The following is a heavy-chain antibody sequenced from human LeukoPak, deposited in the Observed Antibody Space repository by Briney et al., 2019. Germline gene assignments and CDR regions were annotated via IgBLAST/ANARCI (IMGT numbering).Heavy chain of an antibody. CDR3: AKADSSGYYPLDY. D-gene: IGHD3-22*01. CDR1: GFTFSSYA. Sequence: GGTLRLSCAASGFTFSSYAMSWVPQAPGKGLEWGSAMNGSGGSSYYADSVKGRFTNSRDNAKNTLYLQMNSLRAEDTAVYYCAKADSSGYYPLDYWGQGTLVTVSS. V-gene: IGHV3-23*01. CDR2: MNGSGGSS. J-gene: IGHJ4*02.